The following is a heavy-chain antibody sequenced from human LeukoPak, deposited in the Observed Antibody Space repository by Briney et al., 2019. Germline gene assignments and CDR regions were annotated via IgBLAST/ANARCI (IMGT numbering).Heavy chain of an antibody. J-gene: IGHJ4*02. CDR1: GFTFSSYA. CDR2: ISGSGGST. CDR3: AKGDIVYYDYYFDY. Sequence: GGSLRLSCAASGFTFSSYAMSWVRQAPGKGLKWVSAISGSGGSTYYADSVKGRFTISRDNSKNTLYLQMNSLRAEDTAVYYCAKGDIVYYDYYFDYWGQGTLVTVSS. V-gene: IGHV3-23*01. D-gene: IGHD2-15*01.